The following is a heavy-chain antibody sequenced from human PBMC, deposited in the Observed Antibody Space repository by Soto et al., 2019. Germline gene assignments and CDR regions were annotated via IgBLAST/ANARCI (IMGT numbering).Heavy chain of an antibody. J-gene: IGHJ5*02. CDR2: IYPGDSDT. D-gene: IGHD2-21*02. Sequence: GESLKISCKGSGYSFTSYWIGWVRQMPGKGLEWMGIIYPGDSDTRYSPSFQGQVTISADKSISTAYLQWSSLKASDTAMYYCARHAGAYCGGDCYSSWFDPWGQGTLVTVSS. CDR3: ARHAGAYCGGDCYSSWFDP. CDR1: GYSFTSYW. V-gene: IGHV5-51*01.